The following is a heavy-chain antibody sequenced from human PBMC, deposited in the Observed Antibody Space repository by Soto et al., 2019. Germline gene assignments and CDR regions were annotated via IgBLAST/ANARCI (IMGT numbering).Heavy chain of an antibody. CDR3: AKDKGRGSRQPDYFDY. CDR2: ISWNSGSI. Sequence: EVQLVESGGGLVQPGRSLRLSCAASGFTFDDYAMHWVRQAPGKGLEWVSGISWNSGSIGYADSVKGRFTISRENAKNSVYLQMNSLRAEDTALYYCAKDKGRGSRQPDYFDYWGQVTLVTVSS. CDR1: GFTFDDYA. V-gene: IGHV3-9*01. J-gene: IGHJ4*02. D-gene: IGHD6-13*01.